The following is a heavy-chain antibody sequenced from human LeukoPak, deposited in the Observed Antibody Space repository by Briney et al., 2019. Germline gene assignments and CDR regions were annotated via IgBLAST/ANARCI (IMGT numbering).Heavy chain of an antibody. Sequence: GASLRLSCAASGFTFSSYAMSWVRQAPGKGLEWVSAISGSGGSTYYADSVKGRFTISRDNSKNTLYLQMNSLRAEDTAVYYCARDLSEKYSIDYWGQGTLVTVSS. CDR3: ARDLSEKYSIDY. J-gene: IGHJ4*02. CDR1: GFTFSSYA. D-gene: IGHD2-15*01. V-gene: IGHV3-23*01. CDR2: ISGSGGST.